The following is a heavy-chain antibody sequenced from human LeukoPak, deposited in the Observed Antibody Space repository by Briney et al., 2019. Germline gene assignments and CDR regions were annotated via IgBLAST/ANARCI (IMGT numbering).Heavy chain of an antibody. J-gene: IGHJ4*02. Sequence: GGSLRLSCAASGFTFSSYWIHWVRQAPGKGLEWVSAISNNGGYTYYADSVQGRFTISRDNSKSTLCLQMNSLRAEDTAVYYCAKQLGYCSDGSCYFPYWGQGTLVTVSS. CDR1: GFTFSSYW. CDR2: ISNNGGYT. V-gene: IGHV3-23*01. D-gene: IGHD2-15*01. CDR3: AKQLGYCSDGSCYFPY.